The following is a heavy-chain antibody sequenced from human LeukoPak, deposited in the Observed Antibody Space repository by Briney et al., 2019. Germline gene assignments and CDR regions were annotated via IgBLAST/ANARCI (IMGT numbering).Heavy chain of an antibody. D-gene: IGHD2-15*01. CDR1: EGTFGRYG. CDR3: ARDCSGGRCYGAFDI. V-gene: IGHV1-69*01. J-gene: IGHJ3*02. Sequence: SVKVSCKASEGTFGRYGITWVRQAPGQRLEWMGGVSPIYGTSDYAQRFQGRVTISADESTSTAFLEVRSLRSEDTAVYYCARDCSGGRCYGAFDIWGQGTLVIVSS. CDR2: VSPIYGTS.